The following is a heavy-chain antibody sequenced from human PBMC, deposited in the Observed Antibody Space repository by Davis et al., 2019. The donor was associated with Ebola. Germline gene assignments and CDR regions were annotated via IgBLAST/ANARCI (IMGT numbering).Heavy chain of an antibody. CDR1: GFTFSSYD. CDR2: IGTAGDT. V-gene: IGHV3-13*01. D-gene: IGHD3-22*01. J-gene: IGHJ2*01. Sequence: PGGSLRLSCAASGFTFSSYDMHWVRQATGKGLEWVSAIGTAGDTYYPGSVKGRFTISRENAKNSLYLPMNSLRAGDTAVYYCARGYYYDSSGSYWYFDLWGRGTLVTVSS. CDR3: ARGYYYDSSGSYWYFDL.